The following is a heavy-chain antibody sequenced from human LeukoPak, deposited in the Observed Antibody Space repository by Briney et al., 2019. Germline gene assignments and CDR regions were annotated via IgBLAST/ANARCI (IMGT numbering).Heavy chain of an antibody. CDR2: IKQDGSEK. Sequence: GGSLRLSCAASGFTFSRYWMSWVRQAPGKGLEWVVNIKQDGSEKYYEDSGKGRFTISRDNAKNSLYLQMNSLRAEDTAVYYCAREPPYYFDYWGQGTLVTVSS. CDR1: GFTFSRYW. CDR3: AREPPYYFDY. J-gene: IGHJ4*02. V-gene: IGHV3-7*01.